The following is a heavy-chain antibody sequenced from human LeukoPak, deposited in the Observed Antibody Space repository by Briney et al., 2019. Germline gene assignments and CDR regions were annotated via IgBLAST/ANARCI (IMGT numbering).Heavy chain of an antibody. J-gene: IGHJ6*02. Sequence: ASVKVSCKSSGYTFTSYAISWVRQAPGQGLEWMGWISGYNGNTKYAQKVQGRVTMTTDTSTSTAYMELRSLRSDDTAVYYCARGYSYGSDYYYGMDVWGQGTTVTVSS. D-gene: IGHD5-18*01. CDR3: ARGYSYGSDYYYGMDV. V-gene: IGHV1-18*01. CDR1: GYTFTSYA. CDR2: ISGYNGNT.